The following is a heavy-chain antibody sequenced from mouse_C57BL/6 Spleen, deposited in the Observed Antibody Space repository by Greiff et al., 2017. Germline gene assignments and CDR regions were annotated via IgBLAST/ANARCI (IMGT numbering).Heavy chain of an antibody. CDR2: ISDGGSYT. CDR1: GFTFSSYA. J-gene: IGHJ3*01. CDR3: ASDGDVGFAY. D-gene: IGHD3-3*01. Sequence: EVQVVESGGGLVKPGGSLKLSCAASGFTFSSYAMSWVRQTPEKRLEWVATISDGGSYTYYPDNVKGRFTISRDNAKNNLYLQMSHLNSEDTAMYYCASDGDVGFAYWGQGTLVTVSA. V-gene: IGHV5-4*01.